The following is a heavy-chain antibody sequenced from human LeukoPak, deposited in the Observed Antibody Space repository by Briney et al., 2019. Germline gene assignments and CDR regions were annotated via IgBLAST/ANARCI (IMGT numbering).Heavy chain of an antibody. CDR3: ARDPSVAAAGTSYFDY. V-gene: IGHV3-7*01. J-gene: IGHJ4*02. CDR2: IKQDGSEK. CDR1: GFTFSSYW. D-gene: IGHD6-13*01. Sequence: GGSLRLSCAASGFTFSSYWMSWVRQAPGKGLEWVANIKQDGSEKYYVDSVKGRFTISRDNAKNSLYLQMNSLRAEDTAVYYCARDPSVAAAGTSYFDYWGQGTLVTVSS.